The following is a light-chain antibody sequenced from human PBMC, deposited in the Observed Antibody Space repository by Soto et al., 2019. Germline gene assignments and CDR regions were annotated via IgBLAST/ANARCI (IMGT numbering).Light chain of an antibody. CDR1: QSVSSGY. CDR3: QQYGGSRLT. J-gene: IGKJ4*01. Sequence: EIVLTQSPGPLSLSPGERATLSCRASQSVSSGYLAWYQQKPGQAPRLLIYGASSRATGIPDRFSGSGSGTDFPLTITRLEPEDLAVYYCQQYGGSRLTFGGGTKVEIK. CDR2: GAS. V-gene: IGKV3-20*01.